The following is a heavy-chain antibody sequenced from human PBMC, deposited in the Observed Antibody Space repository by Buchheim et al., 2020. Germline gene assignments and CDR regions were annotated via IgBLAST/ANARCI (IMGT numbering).Heavy chain of an antibody. D-gene: IGHD3-3*01. Sequence: QVQLVQSGAEVKKPGASVKVSCKASGYTFTSYYMHWVRQAPGQGLEWMGIINPSGGSTSYAQKFQGRVTMTRDTSTSTVYMELSSLRSEDTAVYYCARDSIGFYYDFWSGSNPNYGMDVWGQGTT. CDR1: GYTFTSYY. CDR2: INPSGGST. V-gene: IGHV1-46*01. CDR3: ARDSIGFYYDFWSGSNPNYGMDV. J-gene: IGHJ6*02.